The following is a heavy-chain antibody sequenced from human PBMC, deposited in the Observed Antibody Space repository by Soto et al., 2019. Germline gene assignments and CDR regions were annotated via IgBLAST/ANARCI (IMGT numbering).Heavy chain of an antibody. CDR3: ARGGDSYGDDY. CDR2: ISAYNGDT. CDR1: GYTFTSFG. J-gene: IGHJ4*02. Sequence: QVQLVQSGGEVKKPGASVKVSCKASGYTFTSFGITWVRQAPGHGLEWMGWISAYNGDTKYAQKVQGRVTMTTDTATNTAHMKLRSLRPDDTAEYYCARGGDSYGDDYWGQGTLVTVSS. D-gene: IGHD5-18*01. V-gene: IGHV1-18*01.